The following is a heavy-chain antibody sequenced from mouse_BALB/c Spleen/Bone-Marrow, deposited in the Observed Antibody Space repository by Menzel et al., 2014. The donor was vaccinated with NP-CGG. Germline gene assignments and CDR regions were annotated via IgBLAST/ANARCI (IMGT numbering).Heavy chain of an antibody. CDR1: GFNIKDTY. CDR3: AYYRYDEGGFAF. D-gene: IGHD2-14*01. J-gene: IGHJ3*01. Sequence: EVKVVESGAELVKPGASVKLSCTASGFNIKDTYMHWVKQRPEQGLEWIAGIDPANGNTKYDPKFQGKATITADTSSNTAYLQLSSLTSEDTAVYYCAYYRYDEGGFAFWGQGTLVTVSA. V-gene: IGHV14-3*02. CDR2: IDPANGNT.